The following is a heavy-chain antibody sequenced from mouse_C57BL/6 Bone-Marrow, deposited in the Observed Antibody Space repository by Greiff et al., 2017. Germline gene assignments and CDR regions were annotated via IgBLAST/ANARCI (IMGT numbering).Heavy chain of an antibody. D-gene: IGHD1-1*01. J-gene: IGHJ4*01. CDR3: ARTATVVDYAMDY. V-gene: IGHV5-6*01. Sequence: EVKLVESGGDLVKPGGSLKLSCAASGFTFSSYGMSWVRQTPDKRLEWVATISSGGSYTYYPDSVKGRVTISRDNAKNTLYLQRSSLKSEDTAMYYCARTATVVDYAMDYWGQGTSVTVSS. CDR2: ISSGGSYT. CDR1: GFTFSSYG.